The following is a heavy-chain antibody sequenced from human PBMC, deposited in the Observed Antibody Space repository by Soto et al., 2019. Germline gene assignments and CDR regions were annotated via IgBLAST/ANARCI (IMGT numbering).Heavy chain of an antibody. J-gene: IGHJ3*02. D-gene: IGHD3-16*01. Sequence: SETLSLTCAVYGGSFSGYYWSWIRQPPGKGLEWIGEINHSGSTNYNPSLKSRVTISVDTSKNQFPLKLSSVTAADTAVYYCARGYKVVLSDAFDIWGQGTMVTVSS. V-gene: IGHV4-34*01. CDR1: GGSFSGYY. CDR3: ARGYKVVLSDAFDI. CDR2: INHSGST.